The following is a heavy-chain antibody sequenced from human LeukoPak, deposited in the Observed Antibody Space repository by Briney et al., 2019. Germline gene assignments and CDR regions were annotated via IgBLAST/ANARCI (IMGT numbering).Heavy chain of an antibody. Sequence: SETLSLTCTVSGGSISSYYWSWIRQPPGKGLEWIGYIYYSGSTNYNPSLKSRVTISVDTSKNQFSLKLSSVTAADTAVYYCAREQYCSGGSCFNGWFDPWGQGTLVTVSS. D-gene: IGHD2-15*01. CDR1: GGSISSYY. CDR2: IYYSGST. V-gene: IGHV4-59*12. CDR3: AREQYCSGGSCFNGWFDP. J-gene: IGHJ5*02.